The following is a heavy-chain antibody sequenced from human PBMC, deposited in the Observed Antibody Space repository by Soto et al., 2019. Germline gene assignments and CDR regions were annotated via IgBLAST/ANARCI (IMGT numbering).Heavy chain of an antibody. J-gene: IGHJ3*01. CDR1: GYSFTSYW. CDR2: IYPGDSDT. Sequence: GESLKISCKGAGYSFTSYWIGWVRQMPGKGLEWMGVIYPGDSDTRYSPSFQGQVIVSADRSINTAYLQWSSLKAPDTAMYFWVRHSPTMSSFGGVNNVFAFWGQGTMVTFSS. D-gene: IGHD3-16*01. CDR3: VRHSPTMSSFGGVNNVFAF. V-gene: IGHV5-51*01.